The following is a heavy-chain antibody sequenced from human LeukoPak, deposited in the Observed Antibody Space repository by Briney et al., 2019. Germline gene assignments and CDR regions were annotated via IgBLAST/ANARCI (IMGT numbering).Heavy chain of an antibody. CDR1: GFTFSSYA. CDR3: AKRPEVYGSGISYDY. Sequence: PGGSLRLSCAASGFTFSSYAMSWVRQAPGKGLEWVSAISGSGGSTYYADSVKGRFTISRDNSKNTLYLQMNSLRAEDTAVYYCAKRPEVYGSGISYDYWGQGTLVTVSS. CDR2: ISGSGGST. D-gene: IGHD3-10*01. V-gene: IGHV3-23*01. J-gene: IGHJ4*02.